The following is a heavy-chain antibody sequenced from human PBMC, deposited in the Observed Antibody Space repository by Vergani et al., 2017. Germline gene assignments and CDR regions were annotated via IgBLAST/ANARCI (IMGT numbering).Heavy chain of an antibody. Sequence: QVQLQESGPGLVKPSETLSLTCTVSGGSVSSGSYYWSWIRQPPGKGLEWIGYIYYSGSTNYNPSLKSRVTISVDTSKNQFSLKLSSVTAADTAVYYCARYGYYDFPFDLWGRGTLVTVSS. CDR2: IYYSGST. V-gene: IGHV4-61*01. J-gene: IGHJ2*01. D-gene: IGHD3-3*01. CDR1: GGSVSSGSYY. CDR3: ARYGYYDFPFDL.